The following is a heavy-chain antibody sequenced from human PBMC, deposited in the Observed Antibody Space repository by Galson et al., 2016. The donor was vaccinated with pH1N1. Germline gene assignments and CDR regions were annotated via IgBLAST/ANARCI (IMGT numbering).Heavy chain of an antibody. J-gene: IGHJ6*02. CDR1: GDAVSSTNW. Sequence: ETLSLTCAVSGDAVSSTNWWTWARQPPGKGLEWIGEIYHSGNTNYSPSLKSRVTISVDTSKNQISLKLISATAADTAVYYCARNGADYFYGLDVWGQGTTVTVSS. CDR3: ARNGADYFYGLDV. V-gene: IGHV4-4*02. CDR2: IYHSGNT.